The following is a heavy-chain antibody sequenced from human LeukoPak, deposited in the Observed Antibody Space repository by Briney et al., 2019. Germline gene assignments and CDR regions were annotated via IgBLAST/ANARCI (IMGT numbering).Heavy chain of an antibody. CDR2: ISGSGGST. Sequence: GGSLRLSCAASGFTFSSYAMSWVRQAPGKGLEWVSAISGSGGSTYYADSVKGRFTISRDNAKNSLYLQMNSLRAEDTAVYYCARGPSPNPHYYYYYYMDVWGKGTTVTVSS. CDR1: GFTFSSYA. V-gene: IGHV3-23*01. CDR3: ARGPSPNPHYYYYYYMDV. J-gene: IGHJ6*03.